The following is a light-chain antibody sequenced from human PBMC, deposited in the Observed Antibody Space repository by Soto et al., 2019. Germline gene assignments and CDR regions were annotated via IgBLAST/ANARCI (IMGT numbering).Light chain of an antibody. Sequence: QSALTQPASVSGSTGQSITISCTGTSSDVGAYNYVSWYQHHPGKAPKLMIYEVTNRPSGVSNRFSGSKSGNTASLTISGLQAEDEADYYCNSYTTNSNRVFGTGTKGTVL. CDR3: NSYTTNSNRV. V-gene: IGLV2-14*01. CDR1: SSDVGAYNY. J-gene: IGLJ1*01. CDR2: EVT.